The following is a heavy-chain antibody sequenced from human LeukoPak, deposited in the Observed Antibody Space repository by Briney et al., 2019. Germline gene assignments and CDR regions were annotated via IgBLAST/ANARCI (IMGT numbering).Heavy chain of an antibody. V-gene: IGHV3-23*01. CDR1: GFTFSSYA. CDR3: AKDRPHPSAEPTNFDY. J-gene: IGHJ4*02. CDR2: TSGSGGSA. D-gene: IGHD1-14*01. Sequence: GGSLRLSCAASGFTFSSYAMSRVRQAPGKGLEWVSATSGSGGSAYYADSVKGRFTIARDNSKNTLYLQMNSLRAEDTAVYYCAKDRPHPSAEPTNFDYWGQGTLVTVSS.